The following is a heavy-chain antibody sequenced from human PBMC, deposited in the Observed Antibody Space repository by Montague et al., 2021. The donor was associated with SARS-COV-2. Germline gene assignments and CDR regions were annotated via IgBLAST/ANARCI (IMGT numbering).Heavy chain of an antibody. CDR3: ARTSLDAASCRFDP. CDR1: GGSTNNFY. D-gene: IGHD3-16*02. Sequence: SETLSLTCTVSGGSTNNFYWSWIRQPPGKGLEWIGYIYYSGGTDYNPSLKSRVTISIDTSKNQFSLNLTSVTAADTGVYYCARTSLDAASCRFDPWGQGTLVTVSS. CDR2: IYYSGGT. J-gene: IGHJ5*02. V-gene: IGHV4-59*01.